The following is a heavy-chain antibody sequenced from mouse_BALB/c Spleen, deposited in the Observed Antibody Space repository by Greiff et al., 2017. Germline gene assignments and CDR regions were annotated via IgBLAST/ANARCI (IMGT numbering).Heavy chain of an antibody. V-gene: IGHV3-2*02. CDR3: ARSLDYGYAMDY. D-gene: IGHD1-1*01. CDR1: GYSITSDYA. Sequence: VQLKESGPGLVKPSQSLSLTCTVTGYSITSDYAWNWIRQFPGNKLEWMGYISYSGSTSYNPSLKSRISITRDTSKNQFFLQLNSVTTEDTATYYCARSLDYGYAMDYWGQGTSVTVSS. CDR2: ISYSGST. J-gene: IGHJ4*01.